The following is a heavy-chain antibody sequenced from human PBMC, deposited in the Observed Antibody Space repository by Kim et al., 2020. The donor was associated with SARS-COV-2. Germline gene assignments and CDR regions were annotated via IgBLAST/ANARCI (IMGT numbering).Heavy chain of an antibody. Sequence: ASVKVSCKASGYTFTGYYMHWVRQAPGQGLEWMGWINPNSGGTNYAQKFQGRVTMTRDTSISTAYMELSRLRSDDTAVYYCARGRQLVLAYYYYGMDVWGQGTTVTVSS. CDR2: INPNSGGT. CDR3: ARGRQLVLAYYYYGMDV. J-gene: IGHJ6*02. CDR1: GYTFTGYY. V-gene: IGHV1-2*02. D-gene: IGHD6-6*01.